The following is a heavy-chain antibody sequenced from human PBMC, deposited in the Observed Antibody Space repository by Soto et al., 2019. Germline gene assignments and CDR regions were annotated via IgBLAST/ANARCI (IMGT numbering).Heavy chain of an antibody. Sequence: GGSLRLSCAASGFPFSSYAMNWVRQAPWKGLEWVSAISGSGGSTYYADSVKGRFTISRDNSKSTLYLQMNSLRAEDTALYYCAKGRSYYYYYGVDVWGQGTTVTVSS. CDR3: AKGRSYYYYYGVDV. J-gene: IGHJ6*02. V-gene: IGHV3-23*01. CDR2: ISGSGGST. CDR1: GFPFSSYA.